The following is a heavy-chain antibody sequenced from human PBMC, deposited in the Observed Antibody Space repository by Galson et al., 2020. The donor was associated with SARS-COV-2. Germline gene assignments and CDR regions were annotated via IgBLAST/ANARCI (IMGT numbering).Heavy chain of an antibody. D-gene: IGHD4-17*01. CDR3: ARHNDYGDYVPSGDY. CDR1: GYTFTSYG. CDR2: ISAYNGNT. J-gene: IGHJ4*02. Sequence: GESLKISCKASGYTFTSYGISWVRQAPGQGLEWMGWISAYNGNTNYAQKLQGRVTMTTDTSTSTAYMELRSLRSDDTAVYYCARHNDYGDYVPSGDYWGQGTLVTVSS. V-gene: IGHV1-18*04.